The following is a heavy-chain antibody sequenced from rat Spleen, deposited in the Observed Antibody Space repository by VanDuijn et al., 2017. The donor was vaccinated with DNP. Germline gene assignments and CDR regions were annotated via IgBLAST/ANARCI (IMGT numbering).Heavy chain of an antibody. Sequence: EVQLVESGGGFVQPGGSLKLSCIASGFTFKNYWMTWVRQVPGKGLEWVASITNTGGDTFYPDSVKGRFTISSDDAKSSLYLQMNSLKSEDTATYYCTRGSTSIYWYFDFWGPGTMVTVSS. CDR2: ITNTGGDT. CDR1: GFTFKNYW. J-gene: IGHJ1*01. V-gene: IGHV5-31*01. CDR3: TRGSTSIYWYFDF. D-gene: IGHD3-1*01.